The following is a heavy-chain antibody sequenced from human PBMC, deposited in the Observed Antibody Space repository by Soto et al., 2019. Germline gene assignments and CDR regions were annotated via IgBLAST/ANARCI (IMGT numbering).Heavy chain of an antibody. J-gene: IGHJ4*02. V-gene: IGHV4-61*01. CDR2: IYYSGST. CDR3: ARCSGGGSYSYYFDY. CDR1: GGSVSSGSYY. Sequence: SETLSLTCTVSGGSVSSGSYYWSWIRQPPGKGLEWIGYIYYSGSTNYNPSLKSRVTISVDTSKNQFSLKLSSVPAADTAVYYCARCSGGGSYSYYFDYWGQGTLVTVSS. D-gene: IGHD1-26*01.